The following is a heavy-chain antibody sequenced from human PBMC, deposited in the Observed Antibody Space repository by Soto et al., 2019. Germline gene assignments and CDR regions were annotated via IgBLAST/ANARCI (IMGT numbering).Heavy chain of an antibody. J-gene: IGHJ4*02. CDR2: ISYDGSNK. CDR1: GFTFSSYG. D-gene: IGHD6-19*01. V-gene: IGHV3-30*18. CDR3: AKQPHAQWLVPDFDY. Sequence: PRLSCAASGFTFSSYGMHWVRQAPGKGLEWVAVISYDGSNKYYADSVKVRFTISRDNSKNTLYLQMNSLRAEDTAVYYCAKQPHAQWLVPDFDYWGQGTLVTVSS.